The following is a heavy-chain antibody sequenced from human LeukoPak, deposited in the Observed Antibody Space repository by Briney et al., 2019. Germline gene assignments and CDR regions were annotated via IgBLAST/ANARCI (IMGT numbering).Heavy chain of an antibody. Sequence: PGGSLRLSCAASGFTFSSYGMHWVRQAPGKGLKWVAVISYDGSDKYYADFVKGRFTISRDNSKNTLYLQMNSLRAEDTAVYYCAKGHGDYVSDYYGMDVWGQGTTVTVSS. D-gene: IGHD4-17*01. J-gene: IGHJ6*02. CDR1: GFTFSSYG. V-gene: IGHV3-30*18. CDR3: AKGHGDYVSDYYGMDV. CDR2: ISYDGSDK.